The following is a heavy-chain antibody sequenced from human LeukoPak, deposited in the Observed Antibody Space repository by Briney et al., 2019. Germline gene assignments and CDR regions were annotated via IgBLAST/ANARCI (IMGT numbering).Heavy chain of an antibody. Sequence: PGGSLRLSCAASGFTFSNAWMSWVRQAPGKGLEWIGEINHSGSTNYNPSLKSRVTISVDTSKNQFSLKLSSVTAADTAVYYCARIPSSGYYLLWFDPWGQGTLVTVSS. V-gene: IGHV4-34*01. CDR2: INHSGST. D-gene: IGHD3-22*01. CDR3: ARIPSSGYYLLWFDP. J-gene: IGHJ5*02. CDR1: GFTFSNAW.